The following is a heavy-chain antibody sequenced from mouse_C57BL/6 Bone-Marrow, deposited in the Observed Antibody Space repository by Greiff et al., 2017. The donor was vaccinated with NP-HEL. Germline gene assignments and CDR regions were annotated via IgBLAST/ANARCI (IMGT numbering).Heavy chain of an antibody. V-gene: IGHV1-9*01. CDR3: ERDYYGSSYFDY. J-gene: IGHJ2*01. Sequence: VQLQQSGAELMKPGASVKLSCKATGYTFTGNWIEWVKQRPGHGLEWIGEILPGSGNTYYNERFKGKATFTADTSSNTAYMQLSRLTTEDSAIYYCERDYYGSSYFDYWGQGTTLT. D-gene: IGHD1-1*01. CDR2: ILPGSGNT. CDR1: GYTFTGNW.